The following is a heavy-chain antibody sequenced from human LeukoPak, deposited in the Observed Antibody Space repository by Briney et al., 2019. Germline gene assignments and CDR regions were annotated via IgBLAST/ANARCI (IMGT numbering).Heavy chain of an antibody. CDR3: ARDGGGYDS. D-gene: IGHD5-24*01. V-gene: IGHV3-7*01. CDR1: GFTFTTYW. Sequence: GGSLRLSCAPSGFTFTTYWMSWVRQTPEKGLEWVAHINEDGSSDYYVDSVKGRFTISRDNAKNLLYLQMKSLRAEDTAIYYCARDGGGYDSWGQGTLVTVSS. J-gene: IGHJ5*01. CDR2: INEDGSSD.